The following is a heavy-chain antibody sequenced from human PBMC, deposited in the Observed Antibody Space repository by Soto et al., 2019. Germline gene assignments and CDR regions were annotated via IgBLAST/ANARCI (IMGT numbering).Heavy chain of an antibody. V-gene: IGHV4-59*11. D-gene: IGHD7-27*01. CDR1: GGSINNHY. CDR2: VYYTGST. J-gene: IGHJ4*02. CDR3: ARANWYSEY. Sequence: QVHLQESGPGLVKPSETLSLTCSVSGGSINNHYWRWIRQPPGKGLEWIGYVYYTGSTNYNPSLKRPVTMSVDTSNCQFAVNLTSPTAAHKAIYYCARANWYSEYWGQGTLVTVSS.